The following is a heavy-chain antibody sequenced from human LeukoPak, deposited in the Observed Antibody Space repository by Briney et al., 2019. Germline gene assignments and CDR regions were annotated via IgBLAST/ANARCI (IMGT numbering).Heavy chain of an antibody. Sequence: GGSLRLSCAASGFTVSSNYMSWVRQAPGKGLEWVSVIYAGGTTYYADSVKGRFTISRDNSKNTLYLQMNSLRVEDSAVYYCAKDLGRGWGLLPQYYFDFWGQGILVTVSS. V-gene: IGHV3-53*01. CDR3: AKDLGRGWGLLPQYYFDF. D-gene: IGHD2-21*02. CDR2: IYAGGTT. CDR1: GFTVSSNY. J-gene: IGHJ4*02.